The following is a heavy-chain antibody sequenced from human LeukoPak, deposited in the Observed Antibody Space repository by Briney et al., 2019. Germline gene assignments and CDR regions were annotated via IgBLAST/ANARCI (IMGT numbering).Heavy chain of an antibody. Sequence: ASVKVSCKASGYTFNVYYIHWVRQALGQGLEWIGWINPNSGGTNFAQKFQGRVTLTRDTSISTVYMELSRVTSDDTAVYYCARDQGGGATDFDYWGQGTLVTVSS. D-gene: IGHD1-26*01. J-gene: IGHJ4*02. CDR3: ARDQGGGATDFDY. CDR2: INPNSGGT. V-gene: IGHV1-2*02. CDR1: GYTFNVYY.